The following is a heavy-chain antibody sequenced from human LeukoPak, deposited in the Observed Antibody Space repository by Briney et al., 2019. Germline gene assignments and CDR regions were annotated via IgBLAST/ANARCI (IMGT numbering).Heavy chain of an antibody. V-gene: IGHV3-48*04. Sequence: GRSLRLSCAASGFTFSSYSMNWVRQAPGKGLEWVSYISSSSSTIYCADSVKGRFTISRDNAKNTLYLQMNSLRAEDTAVYYCAKMGFLLRFLEWLFGYWGQGTLVTVSS. J-gene: IGHJ4*02. CDR2: ISSSSSTI. D-gene: IGHD3-3*01. CDR3: AKMGFLLRFLEWLFGY. CDR1: GFTFSSYS.